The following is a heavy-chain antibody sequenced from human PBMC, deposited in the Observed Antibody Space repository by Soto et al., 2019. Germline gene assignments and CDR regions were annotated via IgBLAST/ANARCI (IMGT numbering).Heavy chain of an antibody. Sequence: SLRLSCAASGFTFSSYAMSWVRQAPGKGLEWVSAISGSGGSTYYADSVKGRFTISRDNSKNTLYLQMNSLRAEDTAVYYCAKAIYGSGSAFDIWGQGTMVTVSS. CDR3: AKAIYGSGSAFDI. D-gene: IGHD3-10*01. CDR1: GFTFSSYA. V-gene: IGHV3-23*01. J-gene: IGHJ3*02. CDR2: ISGSGGST.